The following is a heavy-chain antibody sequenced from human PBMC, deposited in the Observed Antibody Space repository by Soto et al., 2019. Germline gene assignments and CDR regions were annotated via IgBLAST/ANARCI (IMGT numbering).Heavy chain of an antibody. J-gene: IGHJ4*02. CDR2: IYFGGTT. V-gene: IGHV4-59*12. Sequence: LTCTVSGASFSPNYWAWIRHPPGKGLEWIGYIYFGGTTRYNPSLESRVTISLGTSKNQFSLRLSSVTAEDTAVYYCARVAYYYDSSGYFYWGQGTLVTVSS. D-gene: IGHD3-22*01. CDR3: ARVAYYYDSSGYFY. CDR1: GASFSPNY.